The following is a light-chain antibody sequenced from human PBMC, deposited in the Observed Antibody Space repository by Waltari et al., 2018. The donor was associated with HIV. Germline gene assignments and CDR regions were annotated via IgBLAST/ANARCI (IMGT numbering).Light chain of an antibody. Sequence: DIVMTQSPDSLPLSLGERATITCKSSQSLLNRLNNKNYLAWYPQRPGHSPEFLIYHASTRESGVPDRFSGSGSGTDFILTITSLQADDVATYFCQQYYSPPWTFGQGTKVEIK. CDR2: HAS. J-gene: IGKJ1*01. CDR1: QSLLNRLNNKNY. CDR3: QQYYSPPWT. V-gene: IGKV4-1*01.